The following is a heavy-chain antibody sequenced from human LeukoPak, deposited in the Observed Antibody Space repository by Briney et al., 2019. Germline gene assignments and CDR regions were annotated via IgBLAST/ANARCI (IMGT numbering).Heavy chain of an antibody. Sequence: PGGSLRLSCAASGFTFSSYAMSWVRQAPGKGLEWVSAISGSGGSTYYADSVKGRFTISRDNSKNTLYLQMNSLRAEDTAVYYCAKDRYGSGRSALYYFDYWGQGTLVTVSS. D-gene: IGHD3-10*01. CDR3: AKDRYGSGRSALYYFDY. CDR1: GFTFSSYA. CDR2: ISGSGGST. J-gene: IGHJ4*02. V-gene: IGHV3-23*01.